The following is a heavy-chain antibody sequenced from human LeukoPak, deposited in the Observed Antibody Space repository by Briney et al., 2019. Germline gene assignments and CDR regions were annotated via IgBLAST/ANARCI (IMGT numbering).Heavy chain of an antibody. D-gene: IGHD3-22*01. J-gene: IGHJ4*02. V-gene: IGHV3-7*03. CDR3: AKALLGYYYDSSGYCDY. Sequence: PGGSLRLSCAASGFSFSTYWMSWVRQAPGKGLEWLANIKQDGSQKYYVDSVKDRFTISRDNAKNSLYLQLDSLRADDTAVYYCAKALLGYYYDSSGYCDYWGQGTLVTVSS. CDR1: GFSFSTYW. CDR2: IKQDGSQK.